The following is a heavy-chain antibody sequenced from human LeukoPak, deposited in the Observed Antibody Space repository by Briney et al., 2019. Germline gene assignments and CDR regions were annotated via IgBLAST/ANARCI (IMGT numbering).Heavy chain of an antibody. CDR2: IKQDGSEK. D-gene: IGHD3-3*01. J-gene: IGHJ4*02. CDR1: GFTFSSYW. V-gene: IGHV3-7*05. Sequence: GGSLRLSCAASGFTFSSYWMSWVRQAPGKGLEWVANIKQDGSEKYYVDSVKGRFTISRDNAKNSLYLQMKSLRAEDTAVYYCAGTTSGDFWSGYYPFDYWGQGTLVTVSS. CDR3: AGTTSGDFWSGYYPFDY.